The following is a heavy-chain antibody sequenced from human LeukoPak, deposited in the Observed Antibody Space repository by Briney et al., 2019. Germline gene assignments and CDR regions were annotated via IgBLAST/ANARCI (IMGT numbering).Heavy chain of an antibody. J-gene: IGHJ4*02. Sequence: GGSLRLSCAASGFTFSSYAMSWVRQSPGKGLEWVSDISGGGGSTYYADSVKGRFTISRDNSKNALYLQMNSLRAYDTAVYYCAKFYDISTGYSDYWGQGTLVTVSS. CDR3: AKFYDISTGYSDY. D-gene: IGHD3-9*01. CDR1: GFTFSSYA. CDR2: ISGGGGST. V-gene: IGHV3-23*01.